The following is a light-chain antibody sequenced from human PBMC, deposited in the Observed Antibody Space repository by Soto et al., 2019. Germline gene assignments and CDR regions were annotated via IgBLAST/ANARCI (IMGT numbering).Light chain of an antibody. CDR3: QQRIKWPIT. V-gene: IGKV3-11*01. CDR1: QSVATY. CDR2: DAF. J-gene: IGKJ5*01. Sequence: IVLTQSPATLSLSPWERATLSCRASQSVATYVAWYQQKPGQAPRLLIYDAFNRATGTPARFSGSGSGTDFTLTISSLEPADSAVYYCQQRIKWPITFGQGTRLEIK.